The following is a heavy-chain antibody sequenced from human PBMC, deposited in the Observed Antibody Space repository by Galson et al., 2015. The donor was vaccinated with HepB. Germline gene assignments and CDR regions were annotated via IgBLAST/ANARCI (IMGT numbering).Heavy chain of an antibody. CDR1: GSFSTYF. Sequence: SLRHSCAASGSFSTYFMHWVRQAPGKGLEFVSTISSIGDNTYYGDSVKGRFTISRDNSKNTLYLQMSSLRVEDTAVYFCARDLQMATSGRLRNYYGMDVWGQGTTVTVSS. V-gene: IGHV3-64D*06. CDR2: ISSIGDNT. D-gene: IGHD3-10*01. J-gene: IGHJ6*02. CDR3: ARDLQMATSGRLRNYYGMDV.